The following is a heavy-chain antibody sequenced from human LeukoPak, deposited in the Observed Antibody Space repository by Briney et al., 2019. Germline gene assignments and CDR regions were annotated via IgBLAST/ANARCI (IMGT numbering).Heavy chain of an antibody. V-gene: IGHV3-53*01. CDR2: IYSGGST. CDR1: GFTVSSNY. D-gene: IGHD3-22*01. Sequence: PGGSLRLSCAASGFTVSSNYMSWVRQAPGKGLEWVSVIYSGGSTYYADSVKGRFTISRDNSKNTLYLQMNSLRAEDTAVYYCAREGVGGYWHYYYYYGMDVWGQGTTVTVSS. CDR3: AREGVGGYWHYYYYYGMDV. J-gene: IGHJ6*02.